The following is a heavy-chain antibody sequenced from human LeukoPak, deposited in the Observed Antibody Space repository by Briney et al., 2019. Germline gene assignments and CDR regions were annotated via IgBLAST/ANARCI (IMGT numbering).Heavy chain of an antibody. CDR1: GFIFSDYW. V-gene: IGHV3-7*03. D-gene: IGHD5-12*01. CDR2: IKQDGSET. CDR3: SKGGGYVRMDV. Sequence: GGSLRLSCAASGFIFSDYWLSWVCQAPGKGLEWVANIKQDGSETHYVDSVKGRFTISRDNAKNSLFLQMNSLRADDTAVYYCSKGGGYVRMDVWGQGTTVTVSS. J-gene: IGHJ6*02.